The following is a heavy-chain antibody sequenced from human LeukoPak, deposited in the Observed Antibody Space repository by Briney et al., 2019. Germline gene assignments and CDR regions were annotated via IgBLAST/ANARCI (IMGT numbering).Heavy chain of an antibody. D-gene: IGHD5-24*01. J-gene: IGHJ4*02. Sequence: GGSLRLSCAASGFTFDDYGMSWVRQAPGKGLEWVSGINWNGGSTGYADSVKGRFTISRDNAKNSLYLQMNSLRAEDTALYYCARRAGGGYNMPPYFDYWGQGTLVTVSS. CDR2: INWNGGST. CDR3: ARRAGGGYNMPPYFDY. CDR1: GFTFDDYG. V-gene: IGHV3-20*04.